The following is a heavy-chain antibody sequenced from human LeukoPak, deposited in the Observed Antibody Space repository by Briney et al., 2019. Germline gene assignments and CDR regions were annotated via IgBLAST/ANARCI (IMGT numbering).Heavy chain of an antibody. CDR3: ASSRSGDGYIY. J-gene: IGHJ4*02. CDR2: IIPIFGTA. CDR1: GGTFSSYA. Sequence: SVKVSCKASGGTFSSYAISWVRQAPGQGLEWMGGIIPIFGTANYTQKFQGRVTITADESTSTAYMELSSLRSEDTAVYYCASSRSGDGYIYWGQGTPVTVSS. V-gene: IGHV1-69*13. D-gene: IGHD5-24*01.